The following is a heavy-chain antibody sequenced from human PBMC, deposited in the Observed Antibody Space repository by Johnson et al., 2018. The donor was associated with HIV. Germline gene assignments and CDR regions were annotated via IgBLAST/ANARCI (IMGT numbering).Heavy chain of an antibody. D-gene: IGHD1-26*01. V-gene: IGHV3-11*04. CDR3: ARSYSRWEDVFDS. J-gene: IGHJ3*02. CDR1: GFTFSDYY. Sequence: VQLVESGGGLVQPGRSLRLSCAASGFTFSDYYMSWIRQAPGKGLEWVSYISSSGSTIYYADSVKGRFTISRDNAKNSLYLQVNSLRAEDTAVYYCARSYSRWEDVFDSWGQGTMVTVSS. CDR2: ISSSGSTI.